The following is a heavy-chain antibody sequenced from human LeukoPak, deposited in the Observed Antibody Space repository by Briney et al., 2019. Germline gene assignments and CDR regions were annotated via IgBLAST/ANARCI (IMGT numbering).Heavy chain of an antibody. CDR3: ARCSDDDIVVVPAAIYAFDI. J-gene: IGHJ3*02. V-gene: IGHV4-34*01. Sequence: PSETLSLTCAVYGGSFSGYYWSWIRQPPGKGLEWIGEINHSGSTNYNPSLKSRVTISVDTSKNQFSLKLSSVTAADTAAYYCARCSDDDIVVVPAAIYAFDIWGQGTMVTVSS. D-gene: IGHD2-2*01. CDR2: INHSGST. CDR1: GGSFSGYY.